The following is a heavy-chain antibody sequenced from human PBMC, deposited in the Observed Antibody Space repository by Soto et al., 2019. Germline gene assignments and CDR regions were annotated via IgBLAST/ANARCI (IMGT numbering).Heavy chain of an antibody. J-gene: IGHJ4*02. D-gene: IGHD6-13*01. Sequence: GASVKVSCKASGGTFSSYAISWVRQAPGQGLEWMGGIIPNFGATNYAQKFQGRVTITRDASISTAYMELSRLRSDDTAVYYCARAGEQQLVPYFDYWGQGTLVTVSS. V-gene: IGHV1-69*05. CDR2: IIPNFGAT. CDR1: GGTFSSYA. CDR3: ARAGEQQLVPYFDY.